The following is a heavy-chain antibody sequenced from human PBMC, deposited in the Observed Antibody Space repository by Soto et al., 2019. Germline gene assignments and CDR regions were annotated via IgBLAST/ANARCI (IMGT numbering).Heavy chain of an antibody. CDR2: IYYSGST. CDR1: GGSISNHY. J-gene: IGHJ6*03. Sequence: PSETLSLTCSVSGGSISNHYWSWIRQPPGKGLEWIGYIYYSGSTNYNPSLKSRVTISVDTSKNQFSLKLSSVTAADTAVYYCARVPREYSGYDGHYYYYYYMDVWGKGTTVTVSS. V-gene: IGHV4-59*11. CDR3: ARVPREYSGYDGHYYYYYYMDV. D-gene: IGHD5-12*01.